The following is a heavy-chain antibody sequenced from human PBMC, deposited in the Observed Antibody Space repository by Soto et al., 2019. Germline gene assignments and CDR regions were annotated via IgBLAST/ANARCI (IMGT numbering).Heavy chain of an antibody. V-gene: IGHV4-59*01. CDR2: IYYSGST. D-gene: IGHD6-13*01. CDR1: GGSIISYY. CDR3: ARVDLVAAGTGFDY. J-gene: IGHJ4*02. Sequence: SETLSLTCTVSGGSIISYYLSWIRQPPGKGLEWIGYIYYSGSTNYNPSLKSRVTISVDTSKNQFSLKLSSVTAADTAVYYCARVDLVAAGTGFDYWGQGTLVTVSS.